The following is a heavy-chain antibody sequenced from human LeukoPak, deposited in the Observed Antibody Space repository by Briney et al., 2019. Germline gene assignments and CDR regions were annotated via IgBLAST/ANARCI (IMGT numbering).Heavy chain of an antibody. J-gene: IGHJ5*02. V-gene: IGHV1-2*02. CDR2: INPNSGGT. Sequence: GASVKVSCKASGYTFTGYYIHWVRQAPGQGLECMGWINPNSGGTNYAQKFQGRVTMTRDTSISTGYMELSRLRSDDTAVYYCARGGSGSYFSWLDPWGQGTLVTVSS. CDR3: ARGGSGSYFSWLDP. CDR1: GYTFTGYY. D-gene: IGHD3-10*01.